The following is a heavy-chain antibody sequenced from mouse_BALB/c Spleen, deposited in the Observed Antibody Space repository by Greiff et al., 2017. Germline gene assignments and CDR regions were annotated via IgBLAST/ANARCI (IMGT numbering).Heavy chain of an antibody. CDR2: ISNGGGST. J-gene: IGHJ4*01. CDR1: GFTFSSYT. CDR3: ARHYYGSSYAYYAMDY. V-gene: IGHV5-12-2*01. Sequence: EVKLLESGGGLVQPGGSRKLSCAASGFTFSSYTMSWVRQTPEKRLEWVAYISNGGGSTYYPDTVKGRFTISRDNAKNTLYLQMSSLKSEDTAMYYCARHYYGSSYAYYAMDYWGQGTSVTVSS. D-gene: IGHD1-1*01.